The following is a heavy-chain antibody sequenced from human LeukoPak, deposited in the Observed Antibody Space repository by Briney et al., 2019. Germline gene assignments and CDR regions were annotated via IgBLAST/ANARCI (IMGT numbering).Heavy chain of an antibody. CDR2: INHSGST. Sequence: KSSETLSLTCAVYGGSFSGYYWSWIRQPPGKGLEWIGEINHSGSTNYNPSLKSRVTISVDTSKNQFSLKLSSVTAADTAVYYCASSIPRGYGYGSFDYWGQGTLVTVSS. D-gene: IGHD5-18*01. CDR3: ASSIPRGYGYGSFDY. V-gene: IGHV4-34*01. CDR1: GGSFSGYY. J-gene: IGHJ4*02.